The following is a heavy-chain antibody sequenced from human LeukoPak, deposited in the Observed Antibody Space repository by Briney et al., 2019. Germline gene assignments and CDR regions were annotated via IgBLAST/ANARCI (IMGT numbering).Heavy chain of an antibody. V-gene: IGHV4-59*12. J-gene: IGHJ3*02. D-gene: IGHD3-3*01. CDR1: GGSFSGYY. CDR3: ARVKTVTFGVVITNAFDI. CDR2: IYNSGST. Sequence: PSETLSLTCAVYGGSFSGYYWSWIRQPPGKGLEWIGYIYNSGSTNYNPSLKSRVTISVDTSKNQFSLKLSSVTAADTAVYYCARVKTVTFGVVITNAFDIWGQGTMVTVSS.